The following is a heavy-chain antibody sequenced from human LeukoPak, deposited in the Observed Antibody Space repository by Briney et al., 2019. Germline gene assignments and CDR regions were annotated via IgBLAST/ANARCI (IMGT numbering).Heavy chain of an antibody. J-gene: IGHJ4*02. CDR3: ARVNINNWHSCDY. D-gene: IGHD1-1*01. V-gene: IGHV4-4*02. Sequence: SETLSLTCAVSGGSISSNNWWGWFRQPPGKGLEWIGEIYHSGSPNYNPPLKSRVTISVDKSRNHFSLNLSSVTAADTAVYYCARVNINNWHSCDYWGQGTLVTGSS. CDR2: IYHSGSP. CDR1: GGSISSNNW.